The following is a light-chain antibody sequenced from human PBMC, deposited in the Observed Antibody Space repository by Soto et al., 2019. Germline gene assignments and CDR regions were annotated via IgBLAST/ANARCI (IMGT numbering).Light chain of an antibody. V-gene: IGKV3-11*01. Sequence: IVLTQSPATLSLSPGARATLSCRAGQSVSNYLAWYQQKPGQAPRILIYDTFNRATGIPARFSGSGSGTDFTLTISSLEPEDLAVYFCVQRSTWPWTSGQRTKVESK. J-gene: IGKJ1*01. CDR1: QSVSNY. CDR3: VQRSTWPWT. CDR2: DTF.